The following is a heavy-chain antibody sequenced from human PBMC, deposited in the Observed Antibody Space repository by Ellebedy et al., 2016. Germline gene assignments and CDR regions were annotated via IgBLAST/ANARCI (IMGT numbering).Heavy chain of an antibody. D-gene: IGHD3-10*01. CDR1: GFTFSNAW. V-gene: IGHV3-15*01. J-gene: IGHJ6*02. CDR3: TTVPLSDHYGSGSLYGMDV. CDR2: IKSKTDGGTT. Sequence: GESLKISCAASGFTFSNAWMSWVRQAPGKGLEWVGRIKSKTDGGTTDYVAPVKGRFTISRDDSKNTLYLQMNSLKTEDTAVYYCTTVPLSDHYGSGSLYGMDVWGQGTTVTVSS.